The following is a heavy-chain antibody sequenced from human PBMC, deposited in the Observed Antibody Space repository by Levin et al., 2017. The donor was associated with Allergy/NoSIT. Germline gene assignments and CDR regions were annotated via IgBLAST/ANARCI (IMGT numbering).Heavy chain of an antibody. Sequence: GESLKISCAASGFTFSSYAMSWVRQAPGKGLEWVSAISGSGGSTYYADSVKGRFTISRDNSKNTLYLQMNSLRAEDTAVYYCAKVLESSSSPPFDYWGQGTLVTVSS. CDR3: AKVLESSSSPPFDY. CDR2: ISGSGGST. J-gene: IGHJ4*02. CDR1: GFTFSSYA. D-gene: IGHD6-6*01. V-gene: IGHV3-23*01.